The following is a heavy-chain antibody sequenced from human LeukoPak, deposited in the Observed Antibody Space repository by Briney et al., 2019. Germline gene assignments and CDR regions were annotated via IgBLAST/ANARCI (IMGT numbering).Heavy chain of an antibody. V-gene: IGHV3-21*01. Sequence: GGSLRLSCAACGFTFSGFDMNWVRQAPGKGLEWVSSISSTSSNIYYADSLKGRFTISRDNAKKSLYLQMNSLRVEDTAVYYCARSPITVRAPLDYWGQGTLVTVSS. CDR2: ISSTSSNI. CDR1: GFTFSGFD. J-gene: IGHJ4*02. CDR3: ARSPITVRAPLDY. D-gene: IGHD1-14*01.